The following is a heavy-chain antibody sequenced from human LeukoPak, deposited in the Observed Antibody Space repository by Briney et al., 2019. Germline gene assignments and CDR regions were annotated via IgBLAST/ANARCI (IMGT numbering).Heavy chain of an antibody. CDR2: IYYSGST. CDR3: ARGRDGYNRIDY. Sequence: PSETLSLTCTVSGVSISSYYWSWIRQPPGKGLEWIGYIYYSGSTNYNPSLKSRVTISVDTSKNQFSLKLTCVTAADTAVYYCARGRDGYNRIDYWGEGTLVTVSS. V-gene: IGHV4-59*08. CDR1: GVSISSYY. J-gene: IGHJ4*02. D-gene: IGHD5-24*01.